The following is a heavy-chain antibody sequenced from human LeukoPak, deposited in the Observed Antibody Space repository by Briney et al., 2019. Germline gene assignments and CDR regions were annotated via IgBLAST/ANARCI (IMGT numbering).Heavy chain of an antibody. J-gene: IGHJ4*02. CDR3: ATLYSSSGSSPDY. Sequence: GESLKISCKGSGYSFTSYWIGWVRQMPGKGLEWMGIIYPGDSDTRYSPSFQGQVTISADKSISTAYLQWSRLKASDTAIYYCATLYSSSGSSPDYWGQGTLVTVSS. CDR2: IYPGDSDT. CDR1: GYSFTSYW. V-gene: IGHV5-51*01. D-gene: IGHD6-6*01.